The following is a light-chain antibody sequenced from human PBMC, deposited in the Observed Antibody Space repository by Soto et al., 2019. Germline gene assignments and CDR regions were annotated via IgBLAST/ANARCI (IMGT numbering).Light chain of an antibody. CDR2: AAS. CDR1: QSISSY. Sequence: DIQMTQSPSSLSASVGDRVTITCRASQSISSYLNWYQQKPGKAPKLLIYAASSLQSGVPSRFSGSGSGTDFTLTISSLQPEDSATYYCQQSHSTPPTFGPGTKLEIK. V-gene: IGKV1-39*01. CDR3: QQSHSTPPT. J-gene: IGKJ2*01.